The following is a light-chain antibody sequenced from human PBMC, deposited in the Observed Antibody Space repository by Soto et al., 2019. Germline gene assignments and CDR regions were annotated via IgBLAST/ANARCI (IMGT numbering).Light chain of an antibody. CDR1: ESISSW. Sequence: DIQMTQSPSTLSASVGDRVTITCRASESISSWLAWYQQKPGKAPKLLIYEASSLESGVPSRFSGSGSGTEFTLTISSLQPDDFATYSCQQSEAYPLTFGGGTKVENK. V-gene: IGKV1-5*03. CDR3: QQSEAYPLT. J-gene: IGKJ4*01. CDR2: EAS.